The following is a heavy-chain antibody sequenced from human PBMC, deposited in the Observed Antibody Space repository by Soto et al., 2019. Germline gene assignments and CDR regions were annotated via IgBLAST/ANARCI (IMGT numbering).Heavy chain of an antibody. J-gene: IGHJ6*02. CDR3: AGTSYGDIGYYYGMDV. CDR2: INHSGST. V-gene: IGHV4-34*01. Sequence: PSETLSLTCAVYGGSFSGYYWSWIRQPPGKGLEWIGEINHSGSTNYNPSLKSRVTISVDTSKNQFSLKLSSVTAADTAVYYCAGTSYGDIGYYYGMDVWGQGTTVTVSS. CDR1: GGSFSGYY. D-gene: IGHD4-17*01.